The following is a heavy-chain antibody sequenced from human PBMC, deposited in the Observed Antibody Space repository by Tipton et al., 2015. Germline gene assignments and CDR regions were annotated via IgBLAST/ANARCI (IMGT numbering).Heavy chain of an antibody. CDR3: ARARGRHGGLFDS. CDR1: GGSIDSYY. J-gene: IGHJ4*02. CDR2: IDFRGST. V-gene: IGHV4-4*09. D-gene: IGHD4-23*01. Sequence: TLSLTCTVSGGSIDSYYWSWIRQPPGKRLEWIGYIDFRGSTEYNPSVKSRVSISVDRSKNQFSLRLNSLTAADTAVYYCARARGRHGGLFDSWGQGILVTVSS.